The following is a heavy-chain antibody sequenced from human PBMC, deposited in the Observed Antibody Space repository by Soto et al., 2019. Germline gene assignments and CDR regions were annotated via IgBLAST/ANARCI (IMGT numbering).Heavy chain of an antibody. CDR2: ISYDGSNK. J-gene: IGHJ4*02. CDR1: GFTFSSYA. Sequence: QVQLVESGGGVVQPGRSLRLSCAASGFTFSSYAMHWVRQAPGKGLEWVAVISYDGSNKYYADSVKGRFTISRDNSKNTLYLQMNRLRAEDTAVYYCARGYCSGGSCWGDPYSFDYWGQGTLVTVSS. V-gene: IGHV3-30-3*01. D-gene: IGHD2-15*01. CDR3: ARGYCSGGSCWGDPYSFDY.